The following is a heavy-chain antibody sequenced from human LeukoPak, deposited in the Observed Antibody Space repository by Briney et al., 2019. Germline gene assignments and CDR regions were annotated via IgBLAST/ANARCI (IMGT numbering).Heavy chain of an antibody. CDR2: IKGDGSEK. D-gene: IGHD3-22*01. Sequence: PGGSLRLSCAASGFTFSSYWMTWVRQAPGKGLEWVGNIKGDGSEKYYVDSVKGRFTISRDNAKNSLYLQMNSLRAEDTAVYYCARGAYDTSGFHEGDAFDIWGQGTMVTVSS. J-gene: IGHJ3*02. CDR1: GFTFSSYW. CDR3: ARGAYDTSGFHEGDAFDI. V-gene: IGHV3-7*01.